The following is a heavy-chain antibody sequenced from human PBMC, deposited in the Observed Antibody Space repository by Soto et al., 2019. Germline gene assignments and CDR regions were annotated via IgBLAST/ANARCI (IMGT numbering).Heavy chain of an antibody. J-gene: IGHJ4*02. CDR2: ISYDGSNK. D-gene: IGHD3-16*02. Sequence: GGSLRLSCAASGFTFSSYGMHWVRQAPGKGLEWVAVISYDGSNKYYADSVKGRFTISRDNSKNTLYLQMNSLRAEDTAVYYCAKEGIWGSYRFDYWGQGTLVAVSS. V-gene: IGHV3-30*18. CDR1: GFTFSSYG. CDR3: AKEGIWGSYRFDY.